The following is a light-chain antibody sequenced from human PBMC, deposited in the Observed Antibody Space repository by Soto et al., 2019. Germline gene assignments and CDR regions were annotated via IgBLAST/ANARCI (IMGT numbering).Light chain of an antibody. Sequence: AIQMTQSPSSLAGSVGDRLTITCRASQDIGNDLGWYQQKPGKAPKLLIYAASSLQSGVSSRFSGSGSGTEFTLTISSLQPEDFATYYCLQVFNFPRAFGQGTKVDIK. CDR1: QDIGND. CDR3: LQVFNFPRA. J-gene: IGKJ1*01. V-gene: IGKV1-6*02. CDR2: AAS.